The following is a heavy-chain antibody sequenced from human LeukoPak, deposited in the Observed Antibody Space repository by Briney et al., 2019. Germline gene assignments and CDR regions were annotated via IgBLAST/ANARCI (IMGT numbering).Heavy chain of an antibody. D-gene: IGHD4-17*01. J-gene: IGHJ6*04. CDR2: IKQDGSEK. CDR1: GFTFSSYW. V-gene: IGHV3-7*03. Sequence: QAGGSLRLSCAASGFTFSSYWMSWVRQAPGKGLEWVANIKQDGSEKYYVDSVKGRFTISRDNAKNSLYLQMNSLGAEDTAVYYCARDPYGDYYYGMDVWGKGTTVTVSS. CDR3: ARDPYGDYYYGMDV.